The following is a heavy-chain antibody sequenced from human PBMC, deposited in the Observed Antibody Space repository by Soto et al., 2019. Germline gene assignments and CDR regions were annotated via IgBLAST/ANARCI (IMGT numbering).Heavy chain of an antibody. CDR2: ISYDGSNK. J-gene: IGHJ2*01. V-gene: IGHV3-30-3*01. CDR1: GFTFSSYA. CDR3: ARAKLEIRRRSGLYFDL. D-gene: IGHD1-7*01. Sequence: QVQLVESGGGVVQPGRSLRLSCAASGFTFSSYAMHWFRQAPGKGLEWVAVISYDGSNKYYADSVKGRFTISRDNSKNTLYLQMNSLRAEDTAVYYCARAKLEIRRRSGLYFDLWGRGTLVTVSS.